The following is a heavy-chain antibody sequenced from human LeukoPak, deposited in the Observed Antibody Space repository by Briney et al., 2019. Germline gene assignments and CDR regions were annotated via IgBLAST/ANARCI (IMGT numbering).Heavy chain of an antibody. CDR2: ISGSGGST. V-gene: IGHV3-23*01. Sequence: PGGSLRLSCAASGFTFSSYAMSWVRQAPGKGLEWVSAISGSGGSTYYADSVKGRFTISRVNSKNTLYLQMNSLRAEDTAVYYCAKGLRLSRGYSGYDYHYFDYWGQGTLVTVSS. CDR3: AKGLRLSRGYSGYDYHYFDY. D-gene: IGHD5-12*01. J-gene: IGHJ4*02. CDR1: GFTFSSYA.